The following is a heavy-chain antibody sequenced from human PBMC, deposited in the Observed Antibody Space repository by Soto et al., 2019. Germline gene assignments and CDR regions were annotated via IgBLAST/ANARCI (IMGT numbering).Heavy chain of an antibody. J-gene: IGHJ5*02. CDR3: ARGTWAMVRARHSSDNWVDP. V-gene: IGHV4-34*01. CDR1: GGSFSGYY. CDR2: INHRGST. D-gene: IGHD3-10*01. Sequence: QVQLQQWGAGLLKPSETLSLTCAVYGGSFSGYYWSWIRQPPGKGLEWIGEINHRGSTNYNPSLNSRVTISVDTSKNQFSLKLSSVTAESTAVYYCARGTWAMVRARHSSDNWVDPWGQGPLVTVSS.